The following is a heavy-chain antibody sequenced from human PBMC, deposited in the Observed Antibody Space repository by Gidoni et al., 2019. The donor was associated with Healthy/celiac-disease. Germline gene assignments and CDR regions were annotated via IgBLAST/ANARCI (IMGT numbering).Heavy chain of an antibody. Sequence: EVPLVESGGGLVQPGGSLRLSCSASGFTSSSYAMHWARQAPGKGLEYVSAISSNGGSTYYADSVKGRFTISRDNSKNTLYLQMSSLRAEDTAVYYCVKDLLYDKDGNWFDPWGQGTLVTVSS. CDR2: ISSNGGST. V-gene: IGHV3-64D*06. CDR1: GFTSSSYA. CDR3: VKDLLYDKDGNWFDP. J-gene: IGHJ5*02. D-gene: IGHD3-22*01.